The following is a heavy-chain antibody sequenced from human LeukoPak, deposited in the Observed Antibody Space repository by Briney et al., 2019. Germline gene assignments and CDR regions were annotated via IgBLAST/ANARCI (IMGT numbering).Heavy chain of an antibody. CDR2: ISAYNGNT. CDR1: GYTFTSYG. CDR3: AREGGMYYDSSGCLAFDY. J-gene: IGHJ4*02. Sequence: ASVKVSCKASGYTFTSYGISWVRQAPGQGLEWMGWISAYNGNTNYAQKLQGRVTMTTDTSTSTAYMELRSLRSDDTAVYYCAREGGMYYDSSGCLAFDYWGQGTLVTVSS. D-gene: IGHD3-22*01. V-gene: IGHV1-18*01.